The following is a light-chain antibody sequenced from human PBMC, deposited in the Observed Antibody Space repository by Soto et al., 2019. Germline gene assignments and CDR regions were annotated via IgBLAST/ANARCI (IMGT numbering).Light chain of an antibody. CDR2: DVT. CDR1: IRDFGAYNY. Sequence: QSALTQPASVSGPPGQSITIYCTGTIRDFGAYNYVSWYQHHQCKAPRLVIYDVTNRPSGISDRFSGSTSGNTASLTISGLLAEDEAAYYCTSSTSIRTNVFGTGTKLTVL. CDR3: TSSTSIRTNV. J-gene: IGLJ1*01. V-gene: IGLV2-14*01.